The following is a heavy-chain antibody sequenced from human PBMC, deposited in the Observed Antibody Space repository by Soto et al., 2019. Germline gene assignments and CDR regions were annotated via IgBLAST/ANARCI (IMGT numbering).Heavy chain of an antibody. CDR2: IFSNDEK. V-gene: IGHV2-26*01. Sequence: QVTLKESGPVLVKPTETLTLTCTVSGFSLSNARMGVSWIRQPPGKALEWLAHIFSNDEKSYSTSLKSRLTTSKHTSKSQVVLTMTNMDPVDTATYYCARIPASYDSSGYYYLEYYFDYWGQGTLVTVSS. CDR3: ARIPASYDSSGYYYLEYYFDY. D-gene: IGHD3-22*01. CDR1: GFSLSNARMG. J-gene: IGHJ4*02.